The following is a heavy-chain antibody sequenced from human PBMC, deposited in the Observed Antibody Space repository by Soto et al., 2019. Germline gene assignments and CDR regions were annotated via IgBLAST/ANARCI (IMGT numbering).Heavy chain of an antibody. Sequence: GGSLRLSCAASGFTFSSYGMHWVRQAPGKGLEWVAVIWYDGSNKYYADSVKGRFTISRDNSKNTLYLQMNSLRAEDTAVYYWARDLGGGTRPYYYYYGMDVWGQGTTVTVSS. CDR3: ARDLGGGTRPYYYYYGMDV. CDR2: IWYDGSNK. D-gene: IGHD3-16*01. V-gene: IGHV3-33*01. CDR1: GFTFSSYG. J-gene: IGHJ6*02.